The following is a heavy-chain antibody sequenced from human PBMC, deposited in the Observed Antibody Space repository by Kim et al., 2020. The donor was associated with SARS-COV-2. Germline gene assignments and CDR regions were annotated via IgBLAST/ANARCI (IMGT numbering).Heavy chain of an antibody. CDR2: ISNSGSDI. J-gene: IGHJ4*02. CDR3: VREPLTILKRTHGVGYFDY. Sequence: GGSLRLSCEASGFVFSSYHMSWVRQAPGKGLEWLSYISNSGSDIYYADSVKGRFTISRDNARNSLFLQMSNLRDEDAAVYYCVREPLTILKRTHGVGYFDYWGQGALVAVSS. CDR1: GFVFSSYH. D-gene: IGHD3-3*01. V-gene: IGHV3-48*03.